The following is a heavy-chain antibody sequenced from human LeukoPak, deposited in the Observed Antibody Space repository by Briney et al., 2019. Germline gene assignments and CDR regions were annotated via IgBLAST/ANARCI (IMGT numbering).Heavy chain of an antibody. J-gene: IGHJ4*02. D-gene: IGHD3-3*01. CDR3: ARGYDVSDY. CDR2: ISSSGSTT. Sequence: GGSLRLSCAASGLTFSSYSMNWVRQAPGKGLEWLSYISSSGSTTNYADSVKGRFTISRDNAKNSLHLQMNSLRVEDTAVYYCARGYDVSDYWGQGTVVTVSS. V-gene: IGHV3-48*04. CDR1: GLTFSSYS.